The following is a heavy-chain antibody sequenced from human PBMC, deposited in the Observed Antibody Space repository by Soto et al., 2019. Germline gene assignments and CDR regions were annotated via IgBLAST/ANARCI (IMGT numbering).Heavy chain of an antibody. J-gene: IGHJ4*01. V-gene: IGHV3-23*01. D-gene: IGHD3-10*01. CDR2: IVGNGGAT. CDR1: GFTLSTYA. CDR3: ATDYYYDSGSH. Sequence: EVQLLESGGGLIQTGGSLRLSCAASGFTLSTYAMTWVRQAPGKGLEWVSGIVGNGGATYYADSVKGRFSISRDNSKNTLYLQMNSLRPEDTAVYYCATDYYYDSGSHWGHGTLLIV.